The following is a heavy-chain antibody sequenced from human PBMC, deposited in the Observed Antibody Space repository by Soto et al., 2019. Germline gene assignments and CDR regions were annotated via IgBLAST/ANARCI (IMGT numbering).Heavy chain of an antibody. CDR1: GFTLKSSA. J-gene: IGHJ4*02. V-gene: IGHV1-58*01. Sequence: GASVKVSCKASGFTLKSSAVQWVRQARGQRLEWIGWIVAGSGNTHFAQRFQERVTITRDMSTSTAYLELSSLRSEDTAVYYCAADPYYYDSSNYYSFDHWGQGTQVTVS. CDR2: IVAGSGNT. D-gene: IGHD3-22*01. CDR3: AADPYYYDSSNYYSFDH.